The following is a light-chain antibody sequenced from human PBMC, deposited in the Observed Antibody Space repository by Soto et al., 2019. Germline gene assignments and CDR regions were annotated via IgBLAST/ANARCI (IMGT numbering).Light chain of an antibody. V-gene: IGLV1-44*01. CDR2: TNS. CDR1: SSNIGSNT. Sequence: QSVLTQPPSASGTPGQRVTIYCSGSSSNIGSNTVKWYQHLPGTAPKLLIYTNSQRPSGVPDRFSGSKSGTSASLDISGLQSEDEADYYCAAWDDSLNGLVFGTGTKVTVL. J-gene: IGLJ1*01. CDR3: AAWDDSLNGLV.